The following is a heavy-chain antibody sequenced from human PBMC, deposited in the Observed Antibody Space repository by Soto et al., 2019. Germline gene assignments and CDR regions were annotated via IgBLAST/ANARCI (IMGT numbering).Heavy chain of an antibody. V-gene: IGHV3-33*01. D-gene: IGHD6-13*01. CDR2: IWYDGSNK. CDR1: GFTFSSYG. CDR3: ARDQGGYFDY. J-gene: IGHJ4*02. Sequence: QVQLVESGGGVVQPGRSLRLSCAASGFTFSSYGTHWVRQAPGKGLEWVAVIWYDGSNKYYVDSVKGRFTISRDNSKNTSYLQMNSLRAEDTAAYYCARDQGGYFDYWGQGTLVTVSS.